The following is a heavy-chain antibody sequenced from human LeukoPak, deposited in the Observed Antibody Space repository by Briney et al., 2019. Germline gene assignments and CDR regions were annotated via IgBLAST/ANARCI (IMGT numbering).Heavy chain of an antibody. CDR2: IIPIFGTA. D-gene: IGHD5-18*01. CDR1: GGTFSSYA. V-gene: IGHV1-69*01. J-gene: IGHJ6*03. Sequence: SVKVSCKASGGTFSSYAISWVRQAPGQGLEWMGGIIPIFGTANYAQKFQGRVTITADESTSTAYMELSSLRSEDTAVYYCARVEGPGGYSYDYYMDVWGKGTTVTVSS. CDR3: ARVEGPGGYSYDYYMDV.